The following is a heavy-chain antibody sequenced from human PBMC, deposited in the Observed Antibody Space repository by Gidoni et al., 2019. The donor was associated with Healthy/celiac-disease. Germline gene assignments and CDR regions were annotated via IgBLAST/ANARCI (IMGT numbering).Heavy chain of an antibody. CDR3: ARVIGSSGYYYGDY. Sequence: QVQLVESGGALVKPGGSLRLSCSASGFTFSDYYMSWIRQAPGKGLEWVSYISSSSSYTNYAESVKGRFTISRDNAKNSLYLQMNSLRAEDTAVYYCARVIGSSGYYYGDYWGQGTLVTVSS. CDR1: GFTFSDYY. J-gene: IGHJ4*02. CDR2: ISSSSSYT. D-gene: IGHD3-22*01. V-gene: IGHV3-11*05.